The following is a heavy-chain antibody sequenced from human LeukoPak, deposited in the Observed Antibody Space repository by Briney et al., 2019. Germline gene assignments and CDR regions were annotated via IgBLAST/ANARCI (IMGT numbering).Heavy chain of an antibody. Sequence: EPGPTLVKPTQTLTLTCTFSGFSLSTSGVGVGWIRQPPGKALEWLALIYWNDDKRYSPSLKSRLTITKDTSKNQVVLTMTNMDPVDTATYYCALGTTVTTYYYYGMDVWGQGTTVTVSS. D-gene: IGHD4-17*01. V-gene: IGHV2-5*01. CDR2: IYWNDDK. CDR1: GFSLSTSGVG. J-gene: IGHJ6*02. CDR3: ALGTTVTTYYYYGMDV.